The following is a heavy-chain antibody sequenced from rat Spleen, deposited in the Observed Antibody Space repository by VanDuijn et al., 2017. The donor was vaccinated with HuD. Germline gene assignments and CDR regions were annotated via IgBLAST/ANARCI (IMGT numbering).Heavy chain of an antibody. V-gene: IGHV5-29*01. CDR3: ARRHYGYTDYFDY. CDR2: ISYDGSST. D-gene: IGHD1-9*01. Sequence: EVQLVESDGGLVQPGRSLKLSCAASGFTFSDYYMAWVRQAPTKGLEWVATISYDGSSTYYRDSVKGRFTISRDNAKSTLSLQMDSLRSEDTATYYCARRHYGYTDYFDYWGQGVKVTVSS. CDR1: GFTFSDYY. J-gene: IGHJ2*01.